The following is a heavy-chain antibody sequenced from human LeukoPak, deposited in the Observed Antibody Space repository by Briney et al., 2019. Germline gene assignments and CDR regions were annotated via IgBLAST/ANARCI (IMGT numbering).Heavy chain of an antibody. J-gene: IGHJ5*02. CDR3: AKDGGLWVSAHWGGS. D-gene: IGHD7-27*01. V-gene: IGHV3-23*01. CDR1: GFTFSSYT. CDR2: ITTGGPNT. Sequence: PGGSLRLSCTASGFTFSSYTMSWVRQAPGKGLRWVSTITTGGPNTYYADPVKGRFTVSRDDSKNTLYLQMNSLRAEDTAVYYCAKDGGLWVSAHWGGSWGRGTLVTVSS.